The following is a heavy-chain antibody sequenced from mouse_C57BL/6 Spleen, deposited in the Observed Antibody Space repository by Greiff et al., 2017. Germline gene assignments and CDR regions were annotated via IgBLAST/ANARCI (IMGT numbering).Heavy chain of an antibody. J-gene: IGHJ1*03. Sequence: VQLQQSGAELVKPGASVKLSCKASGYTFTEYTIHWVKQRSGQGLEWIGWFYPGSGSIKYNEKFKDKATLTADKSSSTVYMELSRLTSEDSAVXFCARHEGHYYGSSYWYFDEWGTGTTVTVSS. CDR3: ARHEGHYYGSSYWYFDE. D-gene: IGHD1-1*01. CDR1: GYTFTEYT. V-gene: IGHV1-62-2*01. CDR2: FYPGSGSI.